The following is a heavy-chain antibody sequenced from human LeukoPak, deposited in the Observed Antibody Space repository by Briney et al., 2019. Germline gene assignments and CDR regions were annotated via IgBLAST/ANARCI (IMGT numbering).Heavy chain of an antibody. CDR3: ARAPGKDCTGSSCHSLPYY. J-gene: IGHJ4*02. D-gene: IGHD2-15*01. V-gene: IGHV1-2*06. Sequence: ASVKVSCKASGYTFTDYYIHWVRRAPGQGLEWMGRINPNSGGANYAQNFQGTVIMTRDTSITTAYMELTSLRSDDTALYYCARAPGKDCTGSSCHSLPYYWGQGTLVTVSS. CDR2: INPNSGGA. CDR1: GYTFTDYY.